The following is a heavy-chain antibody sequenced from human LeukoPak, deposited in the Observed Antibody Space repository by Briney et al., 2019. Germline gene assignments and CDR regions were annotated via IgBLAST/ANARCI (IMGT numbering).Heavy chain of an antibody. Sequence: GGSLRLSCAASGFTFSSYAMSWVRQVPGKGLEWVSVISGSGDNTYYADSVKGRFTISRDNSKNMLYLQMNSLRAEDTAVYYCAKGVSFYYYGMDVWGQGTTVTVSS. CDR2: ISGSGDNT. CDR3: AKGVSFYYYGMDV. J-gene: IGHJ6*02. CDR1: GFTFSSYA. V-gene: IGHV3-23*01. D-gene: IGHD3-16*01.